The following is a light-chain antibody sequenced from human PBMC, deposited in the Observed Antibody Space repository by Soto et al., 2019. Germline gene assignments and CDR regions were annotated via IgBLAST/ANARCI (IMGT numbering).Light chain of an antibody. J-gene: IGKJ1*01. V-gene: IGKV1-17*01. CDR2: AAS. CDR1: QGIRND. Sequence: DIQMTQSPASLPASIGDTVSITCRASQGIRNDLSWFQQQPGKAPKRLIYAASSLQRGVPSRFSGSGSGTQFTLTISSLQPEDFGTYYCLQHNSHPWTLGQGTKVDI. CDR3: LQHNSHPWT.